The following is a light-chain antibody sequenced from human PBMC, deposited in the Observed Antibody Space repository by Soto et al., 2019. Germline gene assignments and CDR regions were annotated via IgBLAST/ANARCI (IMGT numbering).Light chain of an antibody. CDR1: QSISSW. V-gene: IGKV1-5*01. Sequence: DIQMTQSPSTLSASVGDRVTITCRASQSISSWLAWYQQKPGKAPKLLIYDASSLESGVPSRFSGSGSGTEFTLTISSLQPDYFATYYCQQYNSYSRFTFGPGTKVDIK. J-gene: IGKJ3*01. CDR2: DAS. CDR3: QQYNSYSRFT.